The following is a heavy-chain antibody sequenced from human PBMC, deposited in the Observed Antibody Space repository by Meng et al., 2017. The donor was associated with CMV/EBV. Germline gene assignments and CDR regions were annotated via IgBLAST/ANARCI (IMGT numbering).Heavy chain of an antibody. CDR1: GYPFTSYG. V-gene: IGHV1-18*01. J-gene: IGHJ4*02. CDR2: ISAYNGNT. D-gene: IGHD6-6*01. Sequence: ASVKVSCKASGYPFTSYGISWARPAPGHGLEWMGWISAYNGNTNYAQKLQGRVTMTTDTATSTAYMELRSLRSGDTAVYYCASSDGDSSSSILDYWGQGTLVTVSS. CDR3: ASSDGDSSSSILDY.